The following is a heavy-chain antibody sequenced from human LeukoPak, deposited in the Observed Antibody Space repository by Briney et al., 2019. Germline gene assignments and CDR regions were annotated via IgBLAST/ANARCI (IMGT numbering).Heavy chain of an antibody. Sequence: GGSLRLSCAASGFTFSSYVMTWIRQAPGKGLEWVSYISDTSSYTNYGDSVKGRFTISRDNAKNSLYLQMNSLRAEDTAVYYCARLLAAAGNFDYWGQGTLVTVSS. V-gene: IGHV3-11*03. J-gene: IGHJ4*02. CDR1: GFTFSSYV. CDR2: ISDTSSYT. D-gene: IGHD6-13*01. CDR3: ARLLAAAGNFDY.